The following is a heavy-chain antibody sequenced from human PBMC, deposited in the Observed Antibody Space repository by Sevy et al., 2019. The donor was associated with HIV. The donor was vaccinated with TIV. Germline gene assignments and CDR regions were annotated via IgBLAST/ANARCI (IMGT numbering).Heavy chain of an antibody. Sequence: GGSLRLSCAASGFTFSSYGMHWVRQAPGKGLEWVAVISYDGSNKYYADSVKGRFIISRDNSKNTLYLQMNSLRAEDTAVYYCAKEVPYYDFWSGYYDGWFDPWGQGTLVTVSS. CDR1: GFTFSSYG. V-gene: IGHV3-30*18. D-gene: IGHD3-3*01. CDR3: AKEVPYYDFWSGYYDGWFDP. CDR2: ISYDGSNK. J-gene: IGHJ5*02.